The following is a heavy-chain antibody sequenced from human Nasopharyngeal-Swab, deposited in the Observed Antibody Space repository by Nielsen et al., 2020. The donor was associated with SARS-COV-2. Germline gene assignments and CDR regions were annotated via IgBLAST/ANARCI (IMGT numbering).Heavy chain of an antibody. J-gene: IGHJ4*02. V-gene: IGHV3-13*01. CDR2: IGTAGDT. CDR1: GFTFSSYD. CDR3: ARDRAINWNDGYTDY. Sequence: GESLKISCAASGFTFSSYDMHWVRQATGKGLEWVSAIGTAGDTYYADSVKGRFTISRDNSKNTLYLQMNSLRAEDTAVYYCARDRAINWNDGYTDYWGQGTLVTVSS. D-gene: IGHD1-20*01.